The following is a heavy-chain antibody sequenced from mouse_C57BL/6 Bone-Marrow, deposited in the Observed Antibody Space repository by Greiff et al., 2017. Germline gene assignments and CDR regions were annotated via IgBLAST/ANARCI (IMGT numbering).Heavy chain of an antibody. Sequence: VQLKESGAELVKPGASVKLSCTASGFNIKDYYMHWVKQRTEQGLEWIGRIDPEDGETKYAPKFQGKATITADASSNTAYLQLSSLTSEDTDVYYSTRYYDYDGDAMDYWGQGTSVTVSS. CDR1: GFNIKDYY. D-gene: IGHD2-4*01. V-gene: IGHV14-2*01. J-gene: IGHJ4*01. CDR2: IDPEDGET. CDR3: TRYYDYDGDAMDY.